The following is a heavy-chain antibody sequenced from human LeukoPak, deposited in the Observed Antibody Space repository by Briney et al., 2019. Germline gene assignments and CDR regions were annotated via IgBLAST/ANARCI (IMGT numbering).Heavy chain of an antibody. V-gene: IGHV3-48*04. CDR3: ARDHRYAFDN. CDR2: VGISSGNT. J-gene: IGHJ4*02. CDR1: GFPFSDYS. D-gene: IGHD5-12*01. Sequence: QPGGSLLLSCAASGFPFSDYSMNWVRPAPGKGLEWISYVGISSGNTKYADSVKGRFTISGDSAKNSVFLQMNSLRVEDTAVYYCARDHRYAFDNWGQGTLVTVSS.